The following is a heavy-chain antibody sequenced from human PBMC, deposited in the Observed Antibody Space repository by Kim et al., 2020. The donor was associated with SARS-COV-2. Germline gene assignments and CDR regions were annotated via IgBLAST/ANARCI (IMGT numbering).Heavy chain of an antibody. CDR1: GGSISSSNW. V-gene: IGHV4-4*02. D-gene: IGHD3-3*01. Sequence: SETLSLTCAVSGGSISSSNWWSWVRQPQGKGLEWIGEIYHSGSTNYNPSPKSRVTISVDKSKNQFSLKLSSVTAADTAVYYCARSITIFGVVITFDYWGQGALGTVSS. CDR3: ARSITIFGVVITFDY. CDR2: IYHSGST. J-gene: IGHJ4*02.